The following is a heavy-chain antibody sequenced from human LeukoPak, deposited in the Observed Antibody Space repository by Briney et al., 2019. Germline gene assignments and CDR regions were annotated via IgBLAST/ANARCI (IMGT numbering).Heavy chain of an antibody. J-gene: IGHJ4*02. CDR3: ARDSVFHSSWFNY. V-gene: IGHV1-2*02. Sequence: ASVKVSCKASGYTFTGYYIHWVRQAPGQGLEWMGWINPNSGGTNYAQKFQGGVTMTRDTSISTAYMELSRLRSDDTAVYYCARDSVFHSSWFNYWGQGTLVTVSS. D-gene: IGHD6-13*01. CDR2: INPNSGGT. CDR1: GYTFTGYY.